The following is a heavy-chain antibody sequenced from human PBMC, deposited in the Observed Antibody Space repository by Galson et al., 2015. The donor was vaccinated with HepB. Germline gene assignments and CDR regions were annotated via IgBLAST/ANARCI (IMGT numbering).Heavy chain of an antibody. CDR1: GYTFTSYD. CDR3: ARVPKHWYYYYYMDV. Sequence: SVKVSCKASGYTFTSYDINWVRQATGQGLEWLGWMNPNSGNTGYAQKFQGRVTMTRNTSISTAYLELSSLRSEDTAVYYCARVPKHWYYYYYMDVWGKGTTGTVSS. CDR2: MNPNSGNT. V-gene: IGHV1-8*01. D-gene: IGHD1-1*01. J-gene: IGHJ6*03.